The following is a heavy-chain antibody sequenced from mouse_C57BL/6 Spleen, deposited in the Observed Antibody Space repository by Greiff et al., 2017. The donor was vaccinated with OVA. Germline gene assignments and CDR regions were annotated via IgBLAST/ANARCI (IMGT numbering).Heavy chain of an antibody. D-gene: IGHD2-4*01. CDR1: GYAFSSYW. CDR3: ARSEDYGPPYYFDY. CDR2: IYPGDGDT. Sequence: QVQLQQSGAELVKPGASVKISCKASGYAFSSYWMNWVKQRPGKGLEWIGQIYPGDGDTNYNGKFKGKATLTADNSSSTAYMQLSSRTSEDSAVYFCARSEDYGPPYYFDYWGQGTTLTVSS. V-gene: IGHV1-80*01. J-gene: IGHJ2*01.